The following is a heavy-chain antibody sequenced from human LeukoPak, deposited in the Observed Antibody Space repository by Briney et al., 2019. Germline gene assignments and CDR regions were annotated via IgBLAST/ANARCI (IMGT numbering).Heavy chain of an antibody. CDR1: RYSIRSAYF. Sequence: SETLSLTCTVSRYSIRSAYFWGWIRQPPGKGLEWIGSIFHSGNTYYNPSLSSRVTISVDTSKNQFSLRLSSVTAADTAMYFCARVNSGWYGGFDFWGQGILVTVSS. CDR3: ARVNSGWYGGFDF. V-gene: IGHV4-38-2*02. J-gene: IGHJ4*02. CDR2: IFHSGNT. D-gene: IGHD6-19*01.